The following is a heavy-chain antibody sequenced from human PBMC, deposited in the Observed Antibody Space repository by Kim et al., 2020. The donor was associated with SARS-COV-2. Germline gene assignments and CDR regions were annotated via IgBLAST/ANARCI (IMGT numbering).Heavy chain of an antibody. Sequence: ASVKVSCKASGYTFTSYGISWVRQAPGQGLEWMGWISAYNGNTNYAQKLQGRVTMTTDTSTSTAYMELRSLRSDDTAVYYCARDNHITMIVVVSDAFDIWGQGTMVTVSS. D-gene: IGHD3-22*01. CDR1: GYTFTSYG. CDR3: ARDNHITMIVVVSDAFDI. V-gene: IGHV1-18*01. J-gene: IGHJ3*02. CDR2: ISAYNGNT.